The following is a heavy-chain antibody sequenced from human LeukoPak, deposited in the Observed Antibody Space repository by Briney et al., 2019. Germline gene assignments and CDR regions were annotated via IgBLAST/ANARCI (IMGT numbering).Heavy chain of an antibody. D-gene: IGHD2-2*01. CDR3: ARADIVVVPAVQFDY. Sequence: PSETLSLTCAVYGGSFSGYYWSWIRQPPGKGLEWIGEINHSGSTNYNPSLKSRVTISVDTSKNQFSLKLSSVTAADTAVYYCARADIVVVPAVQFDYWGQRTLVTVSS. CDR2: INHSGST. CDR1: GGSFSGYY. V-gene: IGHV4-34*01. J-gene: IGHJ4*02.